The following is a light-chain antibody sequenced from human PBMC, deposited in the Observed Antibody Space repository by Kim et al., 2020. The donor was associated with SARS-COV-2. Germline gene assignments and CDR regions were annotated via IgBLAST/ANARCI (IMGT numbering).Light chain of an antibody. V-gene: IGLV2-8*01. Sequence: GQSFTISCGGTSSNVGSYNYVSWYQQHPGKAPKLMLYDVSKRPSGVPGRFSGSKSGNAASLIVSGLQAEDEADYYCCSYAGSSNWVFGGGTKLTVL. CDR3: CSYAGSSNWV. CDR1: SSNVGSYNY. J-gene: IGLJ3*02. CDR2: DVS.